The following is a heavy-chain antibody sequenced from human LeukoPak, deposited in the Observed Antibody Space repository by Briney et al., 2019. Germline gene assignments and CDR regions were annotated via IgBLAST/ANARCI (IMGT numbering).Heavy chain of an antibody. CDR1: GFTFSSIW. D-gene: IGHD3-16*01. J-gene: IGHJ6*02. Sequence: GGSLRLSCAASGFTFSSIWMSWVRQAPGNGLEWVANIKHDGSETNYVDSVRGRFTISRDNAENSLHLQMNSLRVEDTALYYCAKNGGPHGLDVWGQGTTVTVSS. V-gene: IGHV3-7*01. CDR2: IKHDGSET. CDR3: AKNGGPHGLDV.